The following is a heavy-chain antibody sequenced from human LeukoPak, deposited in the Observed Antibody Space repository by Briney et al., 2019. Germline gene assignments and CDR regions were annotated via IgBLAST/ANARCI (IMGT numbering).Heavy chain of an antibody. CDR2: INHSGST. J-gene: IGHJ4*02. V-gene: IGHV4-34*01. D-gene: IGHD2-2*01. CDR1: GGSFSGYY. Sequence: PETLSLTCAVYGGSFSGYYWSWIRQPPGKGLEWIGEINHSGSTNYNPSLKSRVTISVDTSKNQFSLKLSSVTAADTAVYYCAGHYALTQRGQGTLVTVSS. CDR3: AGHYALTQ.